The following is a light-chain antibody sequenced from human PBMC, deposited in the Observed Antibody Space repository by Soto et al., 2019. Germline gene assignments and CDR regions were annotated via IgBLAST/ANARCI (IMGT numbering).Light chain of an antibody. V-gene: IGLV2-14*03. Sequence: QSALTQPASISGSPGQSITISCTGTSSDVGGYNYVSWYQQYPGKAPKLMIYDVDNRPSGVSNRFSGSKSGNTASLTISGLQAEDEADYYCSSYTSSSPVIFGGGTKVTVL. CDR2: DVD. J-gene: IGLJ2*01. CDR3: SSYTSSSPVI. CDR1: SSDVGGYNY.